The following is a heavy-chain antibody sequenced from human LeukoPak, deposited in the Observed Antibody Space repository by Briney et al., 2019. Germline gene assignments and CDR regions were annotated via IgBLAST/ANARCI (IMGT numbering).Heavy chain of an antibody. J-gene: IGHJ4*02. V-gene: IGHV1-69*04. CDR2: IIPILGIA. CDR3: AGDYHDSSGYFPPPSDY. Sequence: ASVKVSCKASGGTFSSYAISWVRQAPGQGLEWMGRIIPILGIANYAQKFQGRVTITADKSTSTAYMELSSLRSEDTAVYYCAGDYHDSSGYFPPPSDYWGQGTLVTVSS. D-gene: IGHD3-22*01. CDR1: GGTFSSYA.